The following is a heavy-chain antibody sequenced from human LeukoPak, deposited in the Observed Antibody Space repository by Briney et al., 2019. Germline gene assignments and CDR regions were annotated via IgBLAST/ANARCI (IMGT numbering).Heavy chain of an antibody. CDR3: TRSVSAYCSGGSCYGWIYYFDY. Sequence: GGSLRLSCAASGFIFSNAWMSWVRRAPGKGLEWVGRIKSKTDGGTTDYAAAVKGRFTISRDDSKNTLYLQMNSLKTEDTAVYYCTRSVSAYCSGGSCYGWIYYFDYWGQGTLVTVSS. J-gene: IGHJ4*02. D-gene: IGHD2-15*01. CDR2: IKSKTDGGTT. V-gene: IGHV3-15*01. CDR1: GFIFSNAW.